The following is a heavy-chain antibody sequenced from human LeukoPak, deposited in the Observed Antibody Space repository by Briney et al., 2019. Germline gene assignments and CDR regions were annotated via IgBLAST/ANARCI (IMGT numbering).Heavy chain of an antibody. J-gene: IGHJ4*02. CDR3: ALYARAPDY. CDR1: GFTLSNYW. CDR2: IRGDGSEN. V-gene: IGHV3-7*01. Sequence: PGGSLRLSCVGSGFTLSNYWMTWVRQAPGKGLEWVADIRGDGSENYYVDSVKGRFTISRDNAKNSLYLQMSSLRAEDTAVYYCALYARAPDYWGQGTLVTVSS. D-gene: IGHD5/OR15-5a*01.